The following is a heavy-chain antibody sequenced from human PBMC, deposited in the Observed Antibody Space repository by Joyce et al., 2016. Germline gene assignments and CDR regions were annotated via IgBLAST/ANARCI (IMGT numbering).Heavy chain of an antibody. D-gene: IGHD4-11*01. V-gene: IGHV3-23*01. J-gene: IGHJ6*03. CDR3: AKDRPYSTYYYFYYMDV. CDR1: GFTFNNYG. CDR2: ISDIGGST. Sequence: EVQLLESGGGLVQPGGSLTLSCAASGFTFNNYGLTWGRQAPGKGLEWFSSISDIGGSTYYADSVRDRFTISRDNSKNTLFLQMTSLTAEDTAVYYCAKDRPYSTYYYFYYMDVWGKGTTVTVSS.